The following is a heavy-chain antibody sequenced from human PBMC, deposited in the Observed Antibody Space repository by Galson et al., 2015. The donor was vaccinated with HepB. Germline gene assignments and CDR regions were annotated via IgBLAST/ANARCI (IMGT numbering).Heavy chain of an antibody. Sequence: SLRLSCAASGFVFSSYAMSWVRQAPGKGLEWVSVISGSGSNTYYADSVKGRFTISRDNSKNTLYLQMNSLKVEDTAVYYCAEEWMPRILDVVEAFDIWGQGTMVTVSS. J-gene: IGHJ3*02. V-gene: IGHV3-23*01. CDR2: ISGSGSNT. CDR1: GFVFSSYA. CDR3: AEEWMPRILDVVEAFDI. D-gene: IGHD2-15*01.